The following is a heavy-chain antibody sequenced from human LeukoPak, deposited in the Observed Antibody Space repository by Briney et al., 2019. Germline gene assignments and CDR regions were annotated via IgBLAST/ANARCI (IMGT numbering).Heavy chain of an antibody. CDR1: GYTFTSYD. CDR2: MNPNSGNT. Sequence: GASVKVSCKASGYTFTSYDINWVRQATGQGHEWMGWMNPNSGNTGYAQKFQGRVTMTRNTSISTAYMELSSLRSEDTAVYYCARGSRVVVVSYYYYMDVWGKGTTVTVSS. J-gene: IGHJ6*03. V-gene: IGHV1-8*01. CDR3: ARGSRVVVVSYYYYMDV. D-gene: IGHD2-2*01.